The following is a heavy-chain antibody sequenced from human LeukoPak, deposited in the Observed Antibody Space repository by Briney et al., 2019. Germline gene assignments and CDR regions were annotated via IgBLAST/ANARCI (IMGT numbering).Heavy chain of an antibody. V-gene: IGHV1-18*01. J-gene: IGHJ6*03. CDR2: ISAYNGNT. CDR1: GYTFTSYG. Sequence: ASVKVSCKASGYTFTSYGISWVRQARGQGLEWVGWISAYNGNTHYAQKFHGGVTMTRDTSISTDYMALNRLKSDDTDGDYCARGPKRYYYMDVWGKGTTVTVSS. CDR3: ARGPKRYYYMDV.